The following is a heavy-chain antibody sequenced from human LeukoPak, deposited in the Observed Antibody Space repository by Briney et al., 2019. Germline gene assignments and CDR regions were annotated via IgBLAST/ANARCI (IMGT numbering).Heavy chain of an antibody. CDR3: ARQEGGYGSGSAFDY. CDR2: IYTSGST. J-gene: IGHJ4*02. V-gene: IGHV4-4*09. Sequence: SETLSLTCTVSGGSISSYYWSWIRQPPGKGLEWIGYIYTSGSTNYNPSLKSRVTISVDTSKNQFSLKLSSVTAADTAVYYCARQEGGYGSGSAFDYWGQGTLVTVSS. D-gene: IGHD3-10*01. CDR1: GGSISSYY.